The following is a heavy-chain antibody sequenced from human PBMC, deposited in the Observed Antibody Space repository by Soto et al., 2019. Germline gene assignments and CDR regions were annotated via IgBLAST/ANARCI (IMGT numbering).Heavy chain of an antibody. CDR3: AREAAAPLPGFAP. J-gene: IGHJ5*02. CDR1: GFPFSSYS. Sequence: GGSLRLSCAASGFPFSSYSMNWVRQAPGKGLEWVSYISSSGSTIFSADSVKGRFTISRDNAKNSLYLQMNSLRDEDTAVYYCAREAAAPLPGFAPWGKGTLVTVS. V-gene: IGHV3-48*02. CDR2: ISSSGSTI.